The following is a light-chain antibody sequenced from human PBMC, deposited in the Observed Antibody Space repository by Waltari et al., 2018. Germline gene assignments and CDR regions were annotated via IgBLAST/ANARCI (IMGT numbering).Light chain of an antibody. J-gene: IGKJ4*01. CDR2: GAS. CDR1: QAIGHNF. V-gene: IGKV3-20*01. Sequence: IVLTQSPDTLSLSPGERATLSCRASQAIGHNFLVWSQQNPGQAPRLLIHGASRRATGVPDRFSGSGSGTDFALTISRLEVEEFAVYYCEQYDGSVLTFGGGTKLEIK. CDR3: EQYDGSVLT.